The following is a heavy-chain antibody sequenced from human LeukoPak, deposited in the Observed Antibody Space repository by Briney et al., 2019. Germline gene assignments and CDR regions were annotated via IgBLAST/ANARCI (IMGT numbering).Heavy chain of an antibody. CDR3: AKIGANVGF. J-gene: IGHJ4*02. D-gene: IGHD4/OR15-4a*01. Sequence: PGGSLRLSCAASEFSVGSNYMTWVRQAPGKGLEWVSSINGGGGSTYYADSVKGRFTISRDNSKNTLYLQMNSLRAEDTAVYYCAKIGANVGFWGQGTLVTVSS. CDR2: INGGGGST. CDR1: EFSVGSNY. V-gene: IGHV3-23*01.